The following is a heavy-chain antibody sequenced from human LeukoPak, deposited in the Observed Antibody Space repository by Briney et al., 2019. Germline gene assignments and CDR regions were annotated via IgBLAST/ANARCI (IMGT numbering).Heavy chain of an antibody. CDR2: IHHSGNT. CDR1: GFSISTNYY. J-gene: IGHJ4*02. Sequence: SEALSLTCTVSGFSISTNYYWGWTPQPPGRGLEWIGSIHHSGNTYHNPSLRSRVIMSIDTSKNQFSLRLSSVTAADTAVYFCARTNWNPGDYWGQGMLVTVSS. V-gene: IGHV4-38-2*02. D-gene: IGHD1-1*01. CDR3: ARTNWNPGDY.